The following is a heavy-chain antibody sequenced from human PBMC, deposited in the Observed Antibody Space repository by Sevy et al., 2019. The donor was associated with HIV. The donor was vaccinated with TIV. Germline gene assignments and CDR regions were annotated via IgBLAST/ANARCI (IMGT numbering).Heavy chain of an antibody. D-gene: IGHD2-21*02. Sequence: GGSLRLSCSASGFTFSSYALLWVHQAPGKGLGWVSLISYDGRNKYYSDSVKGRFAISRDESKTTLFLQMESLRTEDTAIYYCARVGVSYCTDDCYHRFDYWGRGTLVTVSS. CDR2: ISYDGRNK. CDR3: ARVGVSYCTDDCYHRFDY. V-gene: IGHV3-30*09. CDR1: GFTFSSYA. J-gene: IGHJ4*02.